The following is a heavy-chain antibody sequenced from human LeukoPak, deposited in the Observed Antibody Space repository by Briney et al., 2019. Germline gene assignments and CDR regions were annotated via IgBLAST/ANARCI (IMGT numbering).Heavy chain of an antibody. CDR2: INHSGST. V-gene: IGHV4-34*01. CDR3: ARGDIAAGGAPFDY. CDR1: GDSMRSYS. J-gene: IGHJ4*02. Sequence: SETLSLTCSVSGDSMRSYSWTWIRQPPGRGLEWIGEINHSGSTSYSASLKSRVTISVDTSKNQFSLKLNSVTAADTAVYYCARGDIAAGGAPFDYWGQGTLVTVSS. D-gene: IGHD6-13*01.